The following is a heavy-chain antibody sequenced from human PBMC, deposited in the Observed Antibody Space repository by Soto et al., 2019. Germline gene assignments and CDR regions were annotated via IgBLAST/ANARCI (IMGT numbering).Heavy chain of an antibody. CDR2: INAGNGNT. Sequence: ASVKVSCKASGYTFTSYAMHWVRRAPGQRLEWMGWINAGNGNTKYSQKFQGRVTITRDTSASTAYMELSSLRSEDTAVYYCARDRGYCSGGSCPRSWFDPWGQGTLVTVSS. CDR3: ARDRGYCSGGSCPRSWFDP. J-gene: IGHJ5*02. CDR1: GYTFTSYA. V-gene: IGHV1-3*01. D-gene: IGHD2-15*01.